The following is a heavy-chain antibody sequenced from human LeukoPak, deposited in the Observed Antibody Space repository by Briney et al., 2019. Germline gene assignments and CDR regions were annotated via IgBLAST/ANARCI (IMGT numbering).Heavy chain of an antibody. V-gene: IGHV6-1*01. CDR1: GDSVSSNSVA. CDR3: AREWRYYDSSGYYDY. D-gene: IGHD3-22*01. CDR2: TYYRSKWNN. Sequence: SQTLSLTCAISGDSVSSNSVAWNWIRQSPSRGLEWLGRTYYRSKWNNEYAEPVRSRITINPDTSKNQFSLQLDSVTPEDTAVYYCAREWRYYDSSGYYDYWGQGTLVTVSS. J-gene: IGHJ4*02.